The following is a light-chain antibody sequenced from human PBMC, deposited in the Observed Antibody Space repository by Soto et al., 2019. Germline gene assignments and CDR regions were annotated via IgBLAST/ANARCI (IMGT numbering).Light chain of an antibody. Sequence: QSALTQPASVSGSPGQSITISCTGTSRDVGAYNYVSWYQQLPGKAPKLMIYDVANRPSGVSNRFSGSKSGNTASLTISGLQAEDEADYYCASYTMRHTLVLFGGGTKLNFL. CDR1: SRDVGAYNY. V-gene: IGLV2-14*03. CDR2: DVA. J-gene: IGLJ2*01. CDR3: ASYTMRHTLVL.